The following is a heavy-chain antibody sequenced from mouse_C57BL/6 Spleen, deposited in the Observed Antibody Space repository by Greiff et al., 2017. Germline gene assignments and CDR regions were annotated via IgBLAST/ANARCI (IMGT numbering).Heavy chain of an antibody. CDR2: INYDGSST. CDR3: ARGGFDV. CDR1: GFTFSDYY. J-gene: IGHJ1*03. Sequence: EVKLVESEGGLVQPGSSMKLSCTASGFTFSDYYMAWVRQVPEKGLEWVANINYDGSSTYYLDSLKSRFIISRDNAKNILYLQMSSLKSEDTATYYCARGGFDVWGTGTTVTVSS. V-gene: IGHV5-16*01.